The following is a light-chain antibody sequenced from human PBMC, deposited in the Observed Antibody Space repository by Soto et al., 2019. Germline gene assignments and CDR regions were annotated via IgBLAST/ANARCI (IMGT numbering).Light chain of an antibody. CDR2: ANS. V-gene: IGLV1-40*01. CDR3: QSYDNRLTGSFV. Sequence: QSVLTQPPSVSGAPGQRVTISCTGSGSNIGAGYDVYWYQQLPGTASKLLIYANSDRPSGIPDRFSGSKSGTSASLVITGLQAEDEADYYCQSYDNRLTGSFVFGTGTKVTVL. J-gene: IGLJ1*01. CDR1: GSNIGAGYD.